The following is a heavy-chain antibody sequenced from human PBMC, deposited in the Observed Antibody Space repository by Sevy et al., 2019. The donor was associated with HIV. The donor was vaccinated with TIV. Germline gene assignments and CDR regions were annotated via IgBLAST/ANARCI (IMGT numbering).Heavy chain of an antibody. D-gene: IGHD4-4*01. J-gene: IGHJ6*03. CDR3: AKDPYSHYYYYYMDV. Sequence: GGSLRLSCAASGFTFSSYGMHWVRQAPGKGLEWVAVISYDGSNKYYADSVKGRFTISRDNSKNTLYLQMNSLRAEDTAVYYCAKDPYSHYYYYYMDVWGKGTTVPVSS. V-gene: IGHV3-30*18. CDR2: ISYDGSNK. CDR1: GFTFSSYG.